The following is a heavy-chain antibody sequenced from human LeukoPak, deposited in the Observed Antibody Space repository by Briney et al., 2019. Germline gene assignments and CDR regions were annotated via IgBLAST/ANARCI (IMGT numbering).Heavy chain of an antibody. D-gene: IGHD4-11*01. CDR1: GYTFTSYD. CDR2: MNPNTGNA. J-gene: IGHJ4*02. CDR3: ARVGYSNSYDY. Sequence: ASVKVSCKASGYTFTSYDINWVRQATGQGLEWMGWMNPNTGNAGYAQKFQDRVTITWDASISTAYMGLSSLRSEDTAVYYCARVGYSNSYDYWGQGTLVTVSS. V-gene: IGHV1-8*01.